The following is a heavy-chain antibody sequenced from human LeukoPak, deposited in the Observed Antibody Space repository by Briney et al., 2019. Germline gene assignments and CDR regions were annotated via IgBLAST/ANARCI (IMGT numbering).Heavy chain of an antibody. CDR2: INPNSGGT. D-gene: IGHD5-18*01. J-gene: IGHJ4*02. Sequence: ASVKVSCKASGYTFTGYYMHWVRQAPGQGLEWMGRINPNSGGTNYAQKFQGRVTMTRDTSTSTVYMELSSLRSEDTAVYYCARPGGYSYGYFLDYWGQGTLVTVSS. V-gene: IGHV1-2*06. CDR1: GYTFTGYY. CDR3: ARPGGYSYGYFLDY.